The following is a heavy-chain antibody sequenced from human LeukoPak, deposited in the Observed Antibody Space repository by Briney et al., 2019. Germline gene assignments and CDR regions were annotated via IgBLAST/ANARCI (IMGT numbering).Heavy chain of an antibody. CDR2: ISAYNGNT. Sequence: GASVKVSCKASGYTFTSYGISWVRQAPGQGLEWMGWISAYNGNTNYAQKLQGRVTMTTDTSTSTAHMELRSLRSDDTAVYYCARDPAIVVVPAAMVWFDPWGQGTLVAVSS. CDR3: ARDPAIVVVPAAMVWFDP. V-gene: IGHV1-18*01. CDR1: GYTFTSYG. J-gene: IGHJ5*02. D-gene: IGHD2-2*01.